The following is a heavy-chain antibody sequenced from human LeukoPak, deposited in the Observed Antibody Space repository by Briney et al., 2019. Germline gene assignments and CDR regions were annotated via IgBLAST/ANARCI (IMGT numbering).Heavy chain of an antibody. CDR1: GGSISSSSYY. V-gene: IGHV4-39*01. CDR2: IYYSGST. D-gene: IGHD3-3*01. Sequence: PSETMSLTCTVAGGSISSSSYYWGWIRHPPGKGLEWFGSIYYSGSTYYNPSLKSRVTISVDTSKTQFSLKLSSVTAADTAVYYCARREYYDFWSGYYRSWFDPWGQGTLVTVSS. CDR3: ARREYYDFWSGYYRSWFDP. J-gene: IGHJ5*02.